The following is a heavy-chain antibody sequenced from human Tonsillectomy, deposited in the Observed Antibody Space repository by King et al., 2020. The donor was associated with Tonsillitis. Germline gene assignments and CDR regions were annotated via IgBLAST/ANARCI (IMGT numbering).Heavy chain of an antibody. CDR3: ARGHYDSSGYTYYFDY. CDR1: GGSISSGGYS. D-gene: IGHD3-22*01. Sequence: LQLQESGSGLVKPSQTLSPPCTFSGGSISSGGYSWGWIRQPPGEGLGWIGYIYPSGSTSHNPSLKSRVTISTDGSKNQFSLKLRSVTAADTAVYYCARGHYDSSGYTYYFDYWGQGTLVTVSS. J-gene: IGHJ4*02. CDR2: IYPSGST. V-gene: IGHV4-30-2*01.